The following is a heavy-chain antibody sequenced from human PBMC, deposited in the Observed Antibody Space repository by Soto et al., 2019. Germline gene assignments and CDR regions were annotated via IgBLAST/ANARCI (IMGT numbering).Heavy chain of an antibody. CDR1: GFGFGVYA. D-gene: IGHD2-15*01. J-gene: IGHJ3*02. V-gene: IGHV3-9*01. CDR3: AKDIGGEMHAFDI. Sequence: GGSLRLSCVASGFGFGVYAMHWVRQVPGKGLEWVSGMSWNSGNIGYADSVEGRFTISRDNAKNSLYLQMNSLSAEDTALYYCAKDIGGEMHAFDIWGQGTMVTVSS. CDR2: MSWNSGNI.